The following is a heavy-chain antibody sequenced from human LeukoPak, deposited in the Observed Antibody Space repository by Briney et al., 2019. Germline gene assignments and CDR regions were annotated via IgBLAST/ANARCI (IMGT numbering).Heavy chain of an antibody. CDR1: GYSFTSYW. CDR2: IYPGDSDT. D-gene: IGHD3-22*01. J-gene: IGHJ4*02. CDR3: ARAYYYDSSDYYFDY. V-gene: IGHV5-51*01. Sequence: GESLKISCQGSGYSFTSYWIGWVRQMPGKGLEWMGIIYPGDSDTRYSPSFQGQVTISADKSISTAYLQWSSLKASDTAMYYCARAYYYDSSDYYFDYWGQGTLVTVSS.